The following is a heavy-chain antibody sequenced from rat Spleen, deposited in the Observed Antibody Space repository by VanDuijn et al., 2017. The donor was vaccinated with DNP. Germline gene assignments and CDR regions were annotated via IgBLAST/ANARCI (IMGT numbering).Heavy chain of an antibody. CDR1: GFTFSNYG. Sequence: EVQVVQSGGGLVQPGRSMKLSCAASGFTFSNYGMHWIRQAPTKGLEWVASINPDGGSTYYRDSVKGRFTLSRDNAKRTLYLQMDSLGSEDTATYYCATQGQLGITWFAYWGQGTLVTVSS. V-gene: IGHV5-19*01. CDR2: INPDGGST. D-gene: IGHD1-5*01. CDR3: ATQGQLGITWFAY. J-gene: IGHJ3*01.